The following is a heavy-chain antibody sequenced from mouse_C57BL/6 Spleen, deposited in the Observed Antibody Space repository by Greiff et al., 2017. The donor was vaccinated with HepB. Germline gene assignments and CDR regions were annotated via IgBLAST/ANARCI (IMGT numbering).Heavy chain of an antibody. CDR2: ISDGGSYT. V-gene: IGHV5-4*01. D-gene: IGHD1-1*01. J-gene: IGHJ4*01. Sequence: DVQLVESGGGLVKPGGSLKLSCAASGFTFSSYAMSWVRQTPEKRLEWVATISDGGSYTYYPDNVKGRFTISRDNAKNNLYMQMSKLKSEDTALYYCARETTVVADAIDYWGQVTSVTVSS. CDR1: GFTFSSYA. CDR3: ARETTVVADAIDY.